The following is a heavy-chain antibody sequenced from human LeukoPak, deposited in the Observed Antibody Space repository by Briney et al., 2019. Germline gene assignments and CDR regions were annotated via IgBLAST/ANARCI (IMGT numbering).Heavy chain of an antibody. CDR3: ARTTEIYGMDV. CDR1: GFTFSSYW. Sequence: GGSLRLSCAASGFTFSSYWMSWVRQAPGKGREWVANIKQDGSEKYYVDSMKGRFTISRDNAKNSLYLQMNSLRAEDTAVYYCARTTEIYGMDVWGQGTTVTVSS. J-gene: IGHJ6*02. D-gene: IGHD4-4*01. CDR2: IKQDGSEK. V-gene: IGHV3-7*01.